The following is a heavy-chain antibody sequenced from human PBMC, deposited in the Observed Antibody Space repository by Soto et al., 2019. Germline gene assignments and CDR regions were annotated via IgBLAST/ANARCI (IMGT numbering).Heavy chain of an antibody. D-gene: IGHD3-22*01. CDR2: IIPIFGTA. V-gene: IGHV1-69*13. CDR1: GGTFSSYA. CDR3: ARDRYYYDSSGYYDSYGTHG. J-gene: IGHJ6*02. Sequence: SVKVSCQASGGTFSSYAISWVRQAPGQGLEWMGGIIPIFGTANYAQKFQGRVTITADESTSTAYMELSSLRSEDTAVYYCARDRYYYDSSGYYDSYGTHGWCQGIIVTLFS.